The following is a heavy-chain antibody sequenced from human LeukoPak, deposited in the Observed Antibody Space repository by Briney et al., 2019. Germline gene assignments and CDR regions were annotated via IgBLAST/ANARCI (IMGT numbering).Heavy chain of an antibody. V-gene: IGHV3-66*02. CDR1: GFTVRSNY. D-gene: IGHD1-26*01. CDR2: IYSGGST. Sequence: GGSLRLSCAASGFTVRSNYMSWVRQAPGKGLEWVSIIYSGGSTYYADSVKGRFTISRENSKNTLYLQMNSLRVEDTAVYYCARDEWELLRAYWGQGTLVTVSS. J-gene: IGHJ4*02. CDR3: ARDEWELLRAY.